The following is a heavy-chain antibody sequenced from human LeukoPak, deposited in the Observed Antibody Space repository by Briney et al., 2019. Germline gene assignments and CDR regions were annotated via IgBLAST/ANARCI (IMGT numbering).Heavy chain of an antibody. CDR2: INHSGST. V-gene: IGHV4-34*01. CDR1: GGSFSGYY. Sequence: SETLSLTCAVYGGSFSGYYWSWIRQPPGKGLEWIGEINHSGSTNYNPSLKSRVTISIDTSKNQFSLKLSSVIAADTAVYFCARHDGSGSYGAAFDVWGQGTVVTVSS. D-gene: IGHD3-22*01. CDR3: ARHDGSGSYGAAFDV. J-gene: IGHJ3*01.